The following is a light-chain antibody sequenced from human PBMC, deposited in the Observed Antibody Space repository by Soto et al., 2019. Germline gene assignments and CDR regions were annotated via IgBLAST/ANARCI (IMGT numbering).Light chain of an antibody. Sequence: DIQMTQSPSTLSGSVGDRVTITCRASQTISSWLAWYQQKPGKAPKLLIYKASTLKSGVPSRFSGSGSGTEFTLTISSLQPDDFALYYCQQYNDWPLTFGQGTKVDI. CDR3: QQYNDWPLT. CDR2: KAS. CDR1: QTISSW. V-gene: IGKV1-5*03. J-gene: IGKJ1*01.